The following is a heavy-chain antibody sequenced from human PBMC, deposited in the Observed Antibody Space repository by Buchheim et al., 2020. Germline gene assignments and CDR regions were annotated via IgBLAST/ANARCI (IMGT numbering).Heavy chain of an antibody. CDR1: GFTFSSYA. D-gene: IGHD3-3*01. Sequence: EVQLLESGGGSVQPGGSLRLSCAASGFTFSSYAMSWVRQAPGKGLEWVSAISGSGGSTYYAESVKGRFTISRDNSKNTPYLQMSSQRAEDTSVYYCTKSPEERITIFGVNYNGMDVWGQGTT. CDR3: TKSPEERITIFGVNYNGMDV. V-gene: IGHV3-23*01. CDR2: ISGSGGST. J-gene: IGHJ6*02.